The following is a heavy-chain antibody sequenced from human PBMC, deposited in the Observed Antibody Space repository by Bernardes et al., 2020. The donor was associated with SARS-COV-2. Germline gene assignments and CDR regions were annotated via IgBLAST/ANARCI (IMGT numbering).Heavy chain of an antibody. Sequence: GSLRLSCAASGFTFSSYWMHWVRQAPGKGLEWVTGLSTDGSTIRCADSVKGRFTISRDNAKNTVYLQMNSLRAEDTAVYYCARGSGYYYFDYWGQGTLVTVSS. CDR1: GFTFSSYW. CDR3: ARGSGYYYFDY. CDR2: LSTDGSTI. J-gene: IGHJ4*02. D-gene: IGHD3-22*01. V-gene: IGHV3-74*01.